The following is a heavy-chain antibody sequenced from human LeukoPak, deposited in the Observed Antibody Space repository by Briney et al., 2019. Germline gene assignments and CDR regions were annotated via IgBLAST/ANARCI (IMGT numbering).Heavy chain of an antibody. D-gene: IGHD1-26*01. V-gene: IGHV3-15*01. CDR3: TTDGSTTLSNTFDY. J-gene: IGHJ4*02. CDR1: GFTFSDAW. Sequence: PGGSLRLSCAASGFTFSDAWMNWVRLAPGKGLEWVGRIKSRNRGETVDYAAPVKGRFTISRDDSKTTVYLQMNSLRTEDTAIYYCTTDGSTTLSNTFDYWGQGTLVTVSS. CDR2: IKSRNRGETV.